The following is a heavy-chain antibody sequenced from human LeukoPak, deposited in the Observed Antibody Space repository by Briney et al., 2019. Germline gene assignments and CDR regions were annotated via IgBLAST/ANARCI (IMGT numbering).Heavy chain of an antibody. CDR3: ARDQGATDRSFDY. Sequence: PGGSLRLSCAASGFTFSSYSMNWVRQAPGKGLEWVSSISSSSSYIYYADSVKGRFTISRDNAKNSLYLQMNSLRAEDTAVYYCARDQGATDRSFDYWGQGTLVTVSS. D-gene: IGHD1-26*01. CDR2: ISSSSSYI. CDR1: GFTFSSYS. V-gene: IGHV3-21*01. J-gene: IGHJ4*02.